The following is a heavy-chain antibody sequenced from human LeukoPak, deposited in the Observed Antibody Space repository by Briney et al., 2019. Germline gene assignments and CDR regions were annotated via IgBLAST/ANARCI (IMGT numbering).Heavy chain of an antibody. J-gene: IGHJ3*02. D-gene: IGHD5-18*01. CDR2: IYHSGVT. CDR3: ARDVPTVQLWRTDAFDI. Sequence: SETLSLTCTVSEYSISSGFHWGWIRQPPGRGLEWIGSIYHSGVTYYNSSLESRITISVDTSKNQFSLKLTSVTAADTAVYYCARDVPTVQLWRTDAFDIWGQGTMVTVSS. V-gene: IGHV4-38-2*02. CDR1: EYSISSGFH.